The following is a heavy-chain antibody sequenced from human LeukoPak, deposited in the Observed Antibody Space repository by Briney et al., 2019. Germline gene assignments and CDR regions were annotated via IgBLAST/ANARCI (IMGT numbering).Heavy chain of an antibody. CDR1: GGSFSGYY. CDR2: INQSGST. Sequence: PSETLSLTCAVYGGSFSGYYWSWIRQPPGKGLEWIGEINQSGSTNYNPSLKSRVTISVDTSKDQFSLKLSSVTAADTAVYYSAGGKRVGASDIWAKGQWSPSLQ. D-gene: IGHD2-15*01. CDR3: AGGKRVGASDI. V-gene: IGHV4-34*01. J-gene: IGHJ3*02.